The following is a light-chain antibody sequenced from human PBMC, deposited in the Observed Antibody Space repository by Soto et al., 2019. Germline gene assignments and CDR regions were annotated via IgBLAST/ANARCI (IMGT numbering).Light chain of an antibody. CDR3: AAWDDSLNGLV. J-gene: IGLJ1*01. CDR2: NNN. Sequence: QSVLTQPPSASGTPGQRATISCSGSSSNIGSNTVNWNQQLPGTAPKLLIYNNNQRPSGVPDRFSGSKSGTSASLAISGLQSEDEADYYCAAWDDSLNGLVFGTGTKLTVL. V-gene: IGLV1-44*01. CDR1: SSNIGSNT.